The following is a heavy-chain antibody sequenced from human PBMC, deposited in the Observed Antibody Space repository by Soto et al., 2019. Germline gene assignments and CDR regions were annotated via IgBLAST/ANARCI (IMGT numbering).Heavy chain of an antibody. CDR3: ARSIVVVTAADY. Sequence: QVQLVQSGAEVKKPGASVKVSCKASGYTFTSYAMHWVRQAPGQRLEWMGWINVGNGNTKYSQKFQGRVTITRDTSASTADMELSSLRSEDTAVYYCARSIVVVTAADYWGQGTLVTVSS. CDR1: GYTFTSYA. J-gene: IGHJ4*02. V-gene: IGHV1-3*01. D-gene: IGHD2-21*02. CDR2: INVGNGNT.